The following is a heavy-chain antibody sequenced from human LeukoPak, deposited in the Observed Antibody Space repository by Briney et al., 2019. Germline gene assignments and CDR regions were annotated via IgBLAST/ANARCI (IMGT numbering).Heavy chain of an antibody. J-gene: IGHJ4*02. CDR2: ISYDGSNK. V-gene: IGHV3-30-3*01. CDR1: GLTFSSYA. Sequence: GGSLRLSCAASGLTFSSYAMHWVRQAPGKGLEWVAVISYDGSNKYYADSVKGRFTISRDNSKNMLYLQMNSLRAEDTAVYYCAKGGVPVVSPAVNWGQGTLVTVSS. CDR3: AKGGVPVVSPAVN. D-gene: IGHD2-2*01.